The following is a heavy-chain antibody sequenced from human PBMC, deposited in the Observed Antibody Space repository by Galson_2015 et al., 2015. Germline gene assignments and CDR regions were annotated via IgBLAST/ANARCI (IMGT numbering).Heavy chain of an antibody. Sequence: SVKVSCKASGYTFSTFYVHWVRQAPGQGLEWMGMINPGIGSTIRAQKFQDRVTMTIDTSTNTVYMELSSLRYDDTAVYFCARDNALIQVWLRGYFDCWGQGTLVTVSS. D-gene: IGHD3-16*01. CDR1: GYTFSTFY. CDR3: ARDNALIQVWLRGYFDC. V-gene: IGHV1-46*01. CDR2: INPGIGST. J-gene: IGHJ4*02.